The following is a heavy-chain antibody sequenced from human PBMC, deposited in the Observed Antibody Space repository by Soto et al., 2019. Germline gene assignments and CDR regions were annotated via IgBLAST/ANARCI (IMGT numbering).Heavy chain of an antibody. CDR3: ARGRGGEAGALQH. CDR2: INSDGSST. V-gene: IGHV3-74*01. J-gene: IGHJ1*01. Sequence: EVQLVESGGGLVQPGGSLRLSCAASGFTFSSYWMHWVRQVPGKGLVWVSRINSDGSSTSYADSVKGRFTISRDNAKNTLYLQMSSLTAEDTAVYYCARGRGGEAGALQHWGEVTLVTVAS. CDR1: GFTFSSYW. D-gene: IGHD3-10*01.